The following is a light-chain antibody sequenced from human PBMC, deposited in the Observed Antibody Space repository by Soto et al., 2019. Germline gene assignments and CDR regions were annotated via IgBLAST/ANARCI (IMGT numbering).Light chain of an antibody. Sequence: DIQMTHPPSTLSASVGDSVTITCRASQSITIWLAWYQQKPGKAPRLLIYDASTLDSGAPSRFSGSGSGTEFTLSISSLQPDDFATYYCQQYNIYPWTFGQGSKVDI. CDR3: QQYNIYPWT. V-gene: IGKV1-5*01. CDR1: QSITIW. CDR2: DAS. J-gene: IGKJ1*01.